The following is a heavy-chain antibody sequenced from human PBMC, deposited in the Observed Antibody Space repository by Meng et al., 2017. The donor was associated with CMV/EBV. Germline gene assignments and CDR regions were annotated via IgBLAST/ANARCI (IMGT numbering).Heavy chain of an antibody. V-gene: IGHV4-31*02. CDR2: IYYSGST. J-gene: IGHJ4*02. CDR3: ARGPPRAFTTGTTLLDY. CDR1: SISSGGYY. D-gene: IGHD1-1*01. Sequence: SISSGGYYWSWIRQHPGKGLEWIGYIYYSGSTYYNPSLKSRVTISVDTSKNQFSLKLSSVTAADTAVYYCARGPPRAFTTGTTLLDYWGQGTLVTVSS.